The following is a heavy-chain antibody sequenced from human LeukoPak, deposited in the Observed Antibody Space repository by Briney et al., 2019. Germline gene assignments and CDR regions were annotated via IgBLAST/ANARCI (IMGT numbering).Heavy chain of an antibody. Sequence: PGGSLRLSCAASGFTFSSYGMHWVRQAPGKGLEWVAFIRYDGSNKYYADSVKGRFTISRDNSKNTLYLQMNSLRAEDTAVYYCAKDWKYSSGTDYWGQGTLVTVSS. J-gene: IGHJ4*02. CDR2: IRYDGSNK. CDR1: GFTFSSYG. CDR3: AKDWKYSSGTDY. V-gene: IGHV3-30*02. D-gene: IGHD6-19*01.